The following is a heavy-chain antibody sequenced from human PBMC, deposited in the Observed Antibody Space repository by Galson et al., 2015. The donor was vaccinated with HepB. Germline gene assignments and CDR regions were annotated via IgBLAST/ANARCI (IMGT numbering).Heavy chain of an antibody. CDR3: ARSYGSGNYGMDV. J-gene: IGHJ6*02. Sequence: SLRLSCAASGFTVSSNYMSWVRQAPGKGLEWVSVIYSGGSTYYADSVKGRFTISRDNSKNTLYLQMNSLRAEDTAVYYCARSYGSGNYGMDVWGQGTTVTVSS. CDR2: IYSGGST. V-gene: IGHV3-53*01. CDR1: GFTVSSNY. D-gene: IGHD3-10*01.